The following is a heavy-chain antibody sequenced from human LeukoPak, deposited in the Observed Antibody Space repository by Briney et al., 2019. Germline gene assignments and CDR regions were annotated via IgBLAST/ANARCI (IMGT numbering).Heavy chain of an antibody. CDR3: ARDSIIEAYYYYGMDV. CDR2: IIPIFGTA. J-gene: IGHJ6*02. V-gene: IGHV1-69*01. Sequence: ASVKVSCKASGGTFSSYAISWVRQAPGQGLEWMGGIIPIFGTANYAQKFQGRVTITADESTSTAYMELSSLRSEDTAVYYCARDSIIEAYYYYGMDVWGQGTTVTVSS. CDR1: GGTFSSYA. D-gene: IGHD6-6*01.